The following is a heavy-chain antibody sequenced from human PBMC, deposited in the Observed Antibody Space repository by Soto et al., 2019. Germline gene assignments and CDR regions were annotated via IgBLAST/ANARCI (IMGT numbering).Heavy chain of an antibody. Sequence: EVKLVESGGGLVQPGGSLRISCAASGFTFSHYWMHWVRQVPGKGLVWVSHINSDGSSTSYADSVKGRFTISRDNAKDTLYLQMSSLRVEDTAVYYCAREDSNYYDSSWLDDWGQGALVSVSS. D-gene: IGHD3-22*01. CDR3: AREDSNYYDSSWLDD. CDR1: GFTFSHYW. V-gene: IGHV3-74*01. CDR2: INSDGSST. J-gene: IGHJ4*02.